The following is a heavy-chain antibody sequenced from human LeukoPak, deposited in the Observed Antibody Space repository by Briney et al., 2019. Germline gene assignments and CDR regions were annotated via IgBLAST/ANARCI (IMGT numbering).Heavy chain of an antibody. Sequence: PGGSLRLSCAASGFTFSSYNMNWVRQAPGKGLEWVSSIPSGSNYIYYADSVKGRFTITRDNAKNSLYLQMNSLRAEDTTVYYCARDCWDYGSGSYCGIDYWGQGTLVTVSS. CDR2: IPSGSNYI. D-gene: IGHD3-10*01. V-gene: IGHV3-21*03. CDR1: GFTFSSYN. J-gene: IGHJ4*02. CDR3: ARDCWDYGSGSYCGIDY.